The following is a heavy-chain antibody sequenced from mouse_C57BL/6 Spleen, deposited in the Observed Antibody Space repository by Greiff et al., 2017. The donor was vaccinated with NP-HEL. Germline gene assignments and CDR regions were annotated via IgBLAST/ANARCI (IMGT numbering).Heavy chain of an antibody. CDR1: GFTFSSYA. V-gene: IGHV5-4*01. J-gene: IGHJ3*01. CDR3: ARDGVSFAY. D-gene: IGHD6-2*01. Sequence: EVMLVESGGGLVKPGGSLKLSCAASGFTFSSYAMSWVRQTPEKRLEWVATISDGGSYTYYPDNVKGRFTISRDNAKNNLYLQMSHLKSEDTAMYYCARDGVSFAYWGQGTLVTVSA. CDR2: ISDGGSYT.